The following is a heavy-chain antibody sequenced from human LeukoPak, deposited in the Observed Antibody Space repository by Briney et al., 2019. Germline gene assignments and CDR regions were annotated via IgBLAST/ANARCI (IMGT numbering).Heavy chain of an antibody. CDR2: ISSSSSYI. J-gene: IGHJ4*02. D-gene: IGHD3-16*02. Sequence: GGSLRLSCAASGFTFSSYSMNWVCQAPGKGLEWVSSISSSSSYIYYADSVKGRFTISRDNAKNSLYLQMNSLRAEDTAVYYCARDLATFGGVIVYYFDYWGQGTLVTVSS. CDR3: ARDLATFGGVIVYYFDY. V-gene: IGHV3-21*01. CDR1: GFTFSSYS.